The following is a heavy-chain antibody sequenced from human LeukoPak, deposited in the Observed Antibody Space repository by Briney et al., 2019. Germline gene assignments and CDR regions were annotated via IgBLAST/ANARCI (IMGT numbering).Heavy chain of an antibody. D-gene: IGHD5-18*01. J-gene: IGHJ4*02. CDR1: GFTFSSYS. CDR3: ARVGYSYGYDFDY. CDR2: ISSSSSYI. V-gene: IGHV3-21*01. Sequence: GGSLRLSCAVSGFTFSSYSMNWVRQAPGKGLEWVSSISSSSSYIYYADSVKGRFTISRDNAKNSLYLQMNSLRAEDTAVYYCARVGYSYGYDFDYWGQGTLVTVSS.